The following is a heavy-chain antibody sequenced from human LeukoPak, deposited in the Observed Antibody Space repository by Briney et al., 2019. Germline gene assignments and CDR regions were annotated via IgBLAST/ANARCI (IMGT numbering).Heavy chain of an antibody. V-gene: IGHV1-18*01. D-gene: IGHD2-15*01. J-gene: IGHJ6*02. Sequence: ASVRVSCKASGYTFTSYGISWVRQAPGQGLEWMGWISAYNGNTNYAQKLQGRVTITRDTSASTAYMELSSLRSEDTAVYYCARDGYCSGGSCYSDYYYYYGMDVWGQGTTVTVSS. CDR3: ARDGYCSGGSCYSDYYYYYGMDV. CDR1: GYTFTSYG. CDR2: ISAYNGNT.